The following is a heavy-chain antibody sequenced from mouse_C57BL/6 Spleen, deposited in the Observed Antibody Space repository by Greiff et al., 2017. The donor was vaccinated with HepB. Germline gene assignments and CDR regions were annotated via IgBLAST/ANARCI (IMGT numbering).Heavy chain of an antibody. D-gene: IGHD1-1*01. Sequence: QVQLQQPGAELVRPGTSVKLSCKASGYTFTSYWMHWVKQRPGQGLEWIGVIDPSDSYTNYNQKFKGKATLTVDTSSSTAYMQLSSLTSEDSAVYYCASQPSSYYGSSYDYAMDYWGQGTSVTVSS. CDR3: ASQPSSYYGSSYDYAMDY. J-gene: IGHJ4*01. CDR1: GYTFTSYW. CDR2: IDPSDSYT. V-gene: IGHV1-59*01.